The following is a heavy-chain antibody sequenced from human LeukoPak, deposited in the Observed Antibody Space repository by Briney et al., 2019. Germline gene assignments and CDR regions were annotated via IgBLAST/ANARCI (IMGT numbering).Heavy chain of an antibody. Sequence: GGSLRLSCAASGFTFSSYAMSWVRQAPGKGLEWVSAISGSGGSTYYADSVKGRFTISRDNAKKTLYVQMNSLRAEDTALYYCARGIYSSGFSGYDYWGQGTLVTVSS. V-gene: IGHV3-23*01. CDR3: ARGIYSSGFSGYDY. CDR1: GFTFSSYA. CDR2: ISGSGGST. J-gene: IGHJ4*02. D-gene: IGHD3-22*01.